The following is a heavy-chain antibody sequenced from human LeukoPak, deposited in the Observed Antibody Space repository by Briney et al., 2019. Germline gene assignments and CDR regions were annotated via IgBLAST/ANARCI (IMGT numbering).Heavy chain of an antibody. CDR3: ARDPASPKPMDV. Sequence: GGSLRLSCAASGFTFSSYSMNWVRQAPGKGLEWVSYISSSSSYIYYADSVKGRFTISRDNAKDSLYLQMNSLRAEDTAVYYCARDPASPKPMDVWGKGTTVTVSS. D-gene: IGHD2-2*01. CDR1: GFTFSSYS. J-gene: IGHJ6*04. V-gene: IGHV3-21*05. CDR2: ISSSSSYI.